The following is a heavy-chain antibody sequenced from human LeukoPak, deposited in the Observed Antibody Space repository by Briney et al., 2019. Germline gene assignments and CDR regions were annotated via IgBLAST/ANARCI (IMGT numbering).Heavy chain of an antibody. CDR3: ATSLEGTMVRGVIRPRPENWFDP. V-gene: IGHV1-24*01. CDR2: FDPEDGGT. CDR1: GYTLTELS. J-gene: IGHJ5*02. D-gene: IGHD3-10*01. Sequence: ASVKVSCKVSGYTLTELSMHWVRQAPGKGLEWMGGFDPEDGGTIYAQKFQGRVTMTEDTSTDTAYMELSSLRSEDTAVYYCATSLEGTMVRGVIRPRPENWFDPWGQGTLVTVSS.